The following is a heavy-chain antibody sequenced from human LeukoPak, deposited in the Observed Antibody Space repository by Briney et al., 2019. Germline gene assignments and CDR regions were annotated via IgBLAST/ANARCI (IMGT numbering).Heavy chain of an antibody. CDR1: GYSFTNYW. V-gene: IGHV5-51*01. J-gene: IGHJ4*02. CDR2: ICPGDSDT. CDR3: ARHTTVGGSLRFDY. D-gene: IGHD4-23*01. Sequence: GESLKISCKCSGYSFTNYWIGWVRQMPGKGLEYMGIICPGDSDTRYSQSFQGQVTISADKSITTAYLQWSSLKASDTAMYYCARHTTVGGSLRFDYWGQGTLVSVSS.